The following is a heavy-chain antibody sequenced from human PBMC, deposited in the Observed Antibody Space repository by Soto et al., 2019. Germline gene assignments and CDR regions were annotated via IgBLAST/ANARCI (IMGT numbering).Heavy chain of an antibody. CDR3: ATEPYQYYLFGMDV. CDR1: GFTFSNAW. J-gene: IGHJ6*02. CDR2: IKSKTDGGTT. Sequence: EVQLVESGGGLVKPGGSLRLSCAASGFTFSNAWMNWVRQAPGKGLEWVGRIKSKTDGGTTGYAAPVKGRFTTSRDDSQNTLYLQINSLKTDDTAVYSCATEPYQYYLFGMDVWGHGTTVTVSS. V-gene: IGHV3-15*07.